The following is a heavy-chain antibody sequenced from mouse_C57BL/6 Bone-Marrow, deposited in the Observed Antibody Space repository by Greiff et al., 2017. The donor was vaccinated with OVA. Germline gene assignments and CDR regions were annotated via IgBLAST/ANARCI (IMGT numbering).Heavy chain of an antibody. CDR2: SRNKANDYTT. CDR3: ARDAWDVRFAY. V-gene: IGHV7-1*01. D-gene: IGHD4-1*01. J-gene: IGHJ3*01. Sequence: EVKLVESGGGLVQSGRSLRLSCATSGFTFSDFYMEWVRQAPGKGLEWIAASRNKANDYTTEYSASVKGRFIVSRDTSQSILYLQMNALRAEDTAIYYCARDAWDVRFAYWGQGTLVTVSA. CDR1: GFTFSDFY.